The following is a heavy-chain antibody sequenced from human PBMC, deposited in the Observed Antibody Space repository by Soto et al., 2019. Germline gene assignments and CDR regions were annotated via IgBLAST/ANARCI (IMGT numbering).Heavy chain of an antibody. J-gene: IGHJ3*02. D-gene: IGHD6-25*01. Sequence: ETLSLTCTVSGGSISSYYWSWIRQPPGKGLEWIGYIYYSGSTNYNPSLKSRVTISVDTSKNQFSLKLSSVTAADTAVYYCARDRRRGEDAFDIWGQGTMVTVSS. CDR3: ARDRRRGEDAFDI. V-gene: IGHV4-59*01. CDR2: IYYSGST. CDR1: GGSISSYY.